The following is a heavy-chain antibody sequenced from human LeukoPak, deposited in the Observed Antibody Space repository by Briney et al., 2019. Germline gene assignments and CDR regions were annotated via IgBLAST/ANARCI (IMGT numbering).Heavy chain of an antibody. V-gene: IGHV4-34*01. D-gene: IGHD5-18*01. CDR2: INHSGST. Sequence: PSETLSLTCAVYGGSFSGYYWSWIRQPPGKGLEWIGEINHSGSTNYNPSLKSRVTISVDTSKNQFSLKLSSVTAADTAVYYCARDLDTAFDYWGQGTLVTVSS. CDR1: GGSFSGYY. CDR3: ARDLDTAFDY. J-gene: IGHJ4*02.